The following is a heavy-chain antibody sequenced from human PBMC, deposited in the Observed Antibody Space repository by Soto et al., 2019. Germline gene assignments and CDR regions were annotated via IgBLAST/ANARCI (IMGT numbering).Heavy chain of an antibody. J-gene: IGHJ4*02. Sequence: QVQLVQSGAEVKKPGSSVKVSCKASGGTFSSYTISWVRQAPGQGLEWMGRIIPILGIANYAQKFQGRVTIPTDKSTSTAYMELSSLRSEDTAVYYCARDSGYCSGCSCQIEGPIDYWGQGTLVTVSS. V-gene: IGHV1-69*08. D-gene: IGHD2-15*01. CDR3: ARDSGYCSGCSCQIEGPIDY. CDR1: GGTFSSYT. CDR2: IIPILGIA.